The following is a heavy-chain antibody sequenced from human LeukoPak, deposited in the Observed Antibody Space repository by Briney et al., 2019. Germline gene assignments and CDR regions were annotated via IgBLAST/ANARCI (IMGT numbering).Heavy chain of an antibody. Sequence: SGTLSLTCAVSGGSISSSNWWSWVRQPPGKGLEWIGEIYHSGSTNYNPSLKSRVTISVDRSKNQFSLKLSSVTAADTAVYYCARGGYYDSSGYYSPPNWFDPWGQGTLVTVSS. CDR1: GGSISSSNW. J-gene: IGHJ5*02. V-gene: IGHV4-4*02. CDR3: ARGGYYDSSGYYSPPNWFDP. CDR2: IYHSGST. D-gene: IGHD3-22*01.